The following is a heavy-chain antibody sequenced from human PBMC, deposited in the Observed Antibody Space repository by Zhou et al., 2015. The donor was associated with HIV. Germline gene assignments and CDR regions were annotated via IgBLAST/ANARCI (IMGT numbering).Heavy chain of an antibody. Sequence: QVQLVQSGAEVKKPGSSVKVSCKASGGTFSSYAISWVRQAPGQGLEWMGGIIPIFGTANYAQKFQGRVTITADESTSTAYMELSSLRSEDTAVYYCASQRIAAAFGTEYFQHWGQGTLVTVSS. J-gene: IGHJ1*01. D-gene: IGHD6-13*01. CDR1: GGTFSSYA. CDR3: ASQRIAAAFGTEYFQH. CDR2: IIPIFGTA. V-gene: IGHV1-69*01.